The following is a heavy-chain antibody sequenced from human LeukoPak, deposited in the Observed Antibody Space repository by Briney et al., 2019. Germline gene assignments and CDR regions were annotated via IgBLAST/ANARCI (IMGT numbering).Heavy chain of an antibody. J-gene: IGHJ4*02. Sequence: TLSLTCTVSGCSISSGGYYWSWIRQHPGKGLEWIGYIYYSGSTYYNPSLKSRVTISVDTSKNQFSLKLSSVTAADTAVYYCARGGDYDSSGVFDYWGQGTLVTVSS. V-gene: IGHV4-31*03. CDR3: ARGGDYDSSGVFDY. D-gene: IGHD3-22*01. CDR1: GCSISSGGYY. CDR2: IYYSGST.